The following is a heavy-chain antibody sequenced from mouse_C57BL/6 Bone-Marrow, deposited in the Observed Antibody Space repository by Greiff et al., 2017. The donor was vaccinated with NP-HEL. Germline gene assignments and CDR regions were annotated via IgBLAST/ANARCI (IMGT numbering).Heavy chain of an antibody. Sequence: EVKLQESGGGLVKPGGSLKLSCAASGFTFSDYGMHWVRQAPEKGLEWVAYISSGSSTIYYVDTVKGRFTISRDNAKNTLFLQMTSLRSEDTAMYYCARRPWFAYWGQGTLVTVSA. J-gene: IGHJ3*01. CDR2: ISSGSSTI. CDR3: ARRPWFAY. V-gene: IGHV5-17*01. CDR1: GFTFSDYG.